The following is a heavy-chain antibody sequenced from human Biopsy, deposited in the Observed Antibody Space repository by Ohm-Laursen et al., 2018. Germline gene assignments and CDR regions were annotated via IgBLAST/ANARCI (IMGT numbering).Heavy chain of an antibody. Sequence: SQTLSLTCAVYGESFSGYYWTWIRQPPGKGLEWIGEINHSGSTDYNPSLKSRVTISVDTSKNQFSLRMSSLTAAGTAVYYCVRGDYFDSNGYFWFDPWGQGTLVTVSS. D-gene: IGHD3-22*01. V-gene: IGHV4-34*01. CDR2: INHSGST. J-gene: IGHJ5*02. CDR3: VRGDYFDSNGYFWFDP. CDR1: GESFSGYY.